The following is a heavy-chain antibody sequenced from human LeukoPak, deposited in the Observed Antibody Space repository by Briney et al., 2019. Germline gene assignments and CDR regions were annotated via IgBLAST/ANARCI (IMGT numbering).Heavy chain of an antibody. D-gene: IGHD3-3*01. Sequence: GGSLRLSCAASGFTFSSYSMNWVRQAPGKGLEWVSSISSSSYIYYADSVKGRFTISRDNAKNSLYLQMNSLRAEDTAVYYCARAFSDFWSGYFPSGYYYYYMDVWGKGTTVTVSS. V-gene: IGHV3-21*01. CDR1: GFTFSSYS. CDR3: ARAFSDFWSGYFPSGYYYYYMDV. J-gene: IGHJ6*03. CDR2: ISSSSYI.